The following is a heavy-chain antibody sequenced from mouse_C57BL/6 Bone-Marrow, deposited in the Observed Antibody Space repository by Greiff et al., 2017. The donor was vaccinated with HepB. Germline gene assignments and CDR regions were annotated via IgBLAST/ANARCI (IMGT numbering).Heavy chain of an antibody. V-gene: IGHV5-2*01. Sequence: DVKLVESGGGLVQPGESLKLSCESNEYEFPSHDMSWVRKTPEKRLELVAAINSDGGSTYYPDTMERRFIISRDNTKKTLYLQMSSLRSEDTALYYCARHCYYDYPYWYFDVWGTGTTVTVSS. CDR2: INSDGGST. D-gene: IGHD2-4*01. CDR1: EYEFPSHD. CDR3: ARHCYYDYPYWYFDV. J-gene: IGHJ1*03.